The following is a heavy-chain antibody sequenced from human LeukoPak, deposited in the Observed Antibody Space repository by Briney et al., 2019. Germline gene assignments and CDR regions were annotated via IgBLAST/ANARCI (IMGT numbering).Heavy chain of an antibody. CDR2: IYYSGST. Sequence: PSETLSLTCTVPGGSISSGDYYWSWIRQPPGKGLEWIGYIYYSGSTYYNPSLKSRVTISVDTSKNQFSLKLSSVTAADTAVYYCAREATPAGGFDYWGQGTLVTVSS. CDR3: AREATPAGGFDY. CDR1: GGSISSGDYY. J-gene: IGHJ4*02. D-gene: IGHD4-23*01. V-gene: IGHV4-30-4*08.